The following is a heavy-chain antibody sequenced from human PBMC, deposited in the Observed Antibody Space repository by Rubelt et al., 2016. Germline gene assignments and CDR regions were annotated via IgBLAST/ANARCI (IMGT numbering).Heavy chain of an antibody. CDR2: INAGNGNT. J-gene: IGHJ6*02. D-gene: IGHD3-16*01. V-gene: IGHV1-3*01. Sequence: QVQLVQSGAEVKKPGASVKVSCKASGYTFTSYAMHWVRQAPGQRLEWMGWINAGNGNTKYSQKFHGRVTITRDTSASTAYMELRSRRSEDTAVYYCARKGYGYGMDVWGQGTTVTVSS. CDR1: GYTFTSYA. CDR3: ARKGYGYGMDV.